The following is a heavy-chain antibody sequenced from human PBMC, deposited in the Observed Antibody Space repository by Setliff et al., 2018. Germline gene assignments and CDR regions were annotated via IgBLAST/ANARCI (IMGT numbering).Heavy chain of an antibody. CDR2: IYASGST. Sequence: PSETLSLTCTVSGGSISSGSYYWSWIRQPAGKGLEWIGHIYASGSTEYNPSLGSRVTISVDTSRNQFSLQLSSVTSADTAIYYCTKGRVGLAARAGYWGQGTLVTVS. V-gene: IGHV4-61*09. CDR1: GGSISSGSYY. D-gene: IGHD1-26*01. J-gene: IGHJ4*02. CDR3: TKGRVGLAARAGY.